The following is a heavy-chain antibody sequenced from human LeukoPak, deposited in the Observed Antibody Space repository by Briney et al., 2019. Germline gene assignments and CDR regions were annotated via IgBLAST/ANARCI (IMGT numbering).Heavy chain of an antibody. D-gene: IGHD4-17*01. Sequence: PSETLSLTWAVSGVSFSTYYWSWIRQSPERGLEWIGEVNHSGYTNYNPSLKSRVTISVDTSKNQFSLKLNSVTAADTAVYYCARQLYGSDYWGQGTLVTVSS. J-gene: IGHJ4*02. CDR2: VNHSGYT. CDR3: ARQLYGSDY. CDR1: GVSFSTYY. V-gene: IGHV4-34*01.